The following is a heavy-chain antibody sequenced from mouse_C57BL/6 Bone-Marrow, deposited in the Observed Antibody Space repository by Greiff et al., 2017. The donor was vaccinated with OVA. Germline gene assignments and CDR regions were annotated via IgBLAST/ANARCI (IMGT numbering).Heavy chain of an antibody. CDR3: ASAVFAY. V-gene: IGHV1-50*01. J-gene: IGHJ3*01. CDR2: IDPSDSHT. CDR1: GYTFTGYW. Sequence: VQLQQPGAELVKPGASVKLSCKASGYTFTGYWMQWVKQRPGQGLEWIGEIDPSDSHTNYNQKFKGKATLTVDTSSSTAYMQLSSLTSEDSAVYYCASAVFAYWGQGTLVTVSA.